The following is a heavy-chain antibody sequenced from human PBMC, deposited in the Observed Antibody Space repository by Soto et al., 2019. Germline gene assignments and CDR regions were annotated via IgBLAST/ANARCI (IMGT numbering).Heavy chain of an antibody. CDR1: GFSLSTSDVG. Sequence: SGPRLVNPTHTLTLTCTFSGFSLSTSDVGVGWIRQPPGKALEWLAIIYWDDDKRYSPSLKSRLTITKDTSKNQVVLTVTNMDPVDTATYYCAHSKYSRSSFDYWGQGTPVTVSS. CDR3: AHSKYSRSSFDY. V-gene: IGHV2-5*02. D-gene: IGHD6-6*01. CDR2: IYWDDDK. J-gene: IGHJ4*02.